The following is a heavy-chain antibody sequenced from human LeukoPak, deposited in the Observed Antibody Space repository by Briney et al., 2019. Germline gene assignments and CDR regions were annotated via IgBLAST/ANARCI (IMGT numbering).Heavy chain of an antibody. Sequence: GGSLRLSCAASGFTFSSYGMHWVRQAPGKGLEWVAVISYDGSNKYYADAVKGRFTISRDNSKNTLYLQMNSLRAEDTAVYYCAKAHRGTMVRGVLYYFDYWGQGTLVTVSS. CDR3: AKAHRGTMVRGVLYYFDY. CDR1: GFTFSSYG. V-gene: IGHV3-30*18. D-gene: IGHD3-10*01. CDR2: ISYDGSNK. J-gene: IGHJ4*02.